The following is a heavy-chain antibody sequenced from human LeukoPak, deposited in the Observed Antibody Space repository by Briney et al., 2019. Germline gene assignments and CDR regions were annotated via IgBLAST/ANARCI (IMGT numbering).Heavy chain of an antibody. D-gene: IGHD1-26*01. CDR3: ARAWELLPIDY. V-gene: IGHV3-11*04. CDR1: GFTVSSNY. CDR2: ISSSGSTI. J-gene: IGHJ4*02. Sequence: GGSLRLSCAASGFTVSSNYMSWVRQAPGKGLGWVSYISSSGSTIYYADSVKGRFTISRDTAKNSLYLQMNSLRAEDTAVYYCARAWELLPIDYWGQGTLVTVSS.